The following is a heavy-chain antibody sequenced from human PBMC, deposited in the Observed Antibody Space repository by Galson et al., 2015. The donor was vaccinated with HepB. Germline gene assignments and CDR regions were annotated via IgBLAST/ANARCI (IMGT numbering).Heavy chain of an antibody. Sequence: SLRLSCAAPGFTFSSYSMNWVRQAPGKGLEWVSSISSSSSYIYYADSVKGRFTISRDNAKNSLYLQMNSLRAEDTAVYYCAREPVAGVDYWGQGTLVTVSS. V-gene: IGHV3-21*01. CDR1: GFTFSSYS. D-gene: IGHD6-19*01. J-gene: IGHJ4*02. CDR3: AREPVAGVDY. CDR2: ISSSSSYI.